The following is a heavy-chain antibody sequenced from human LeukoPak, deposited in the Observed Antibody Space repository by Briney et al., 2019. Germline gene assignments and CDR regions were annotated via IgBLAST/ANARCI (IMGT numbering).Heavy chain of an antibody. D-gene: IGHD1-26*01. Sequence: SETLSLTCAVYGGSFSGYYWSWIRQPPGKGLEWIGEINHSGSTNYNPSLKSRVTISVNTPKNQFSLKLSSVTAADTAVYYCARRGLAVTSRPFDYWGQGTLVTVSS. CDR3: ARRGLAVTSRPFDY. CDR2: INHSGST. CDR1: GGSFSGYY. J-gene: IGHJ4*02. V-gene: IGHV4-34*01.